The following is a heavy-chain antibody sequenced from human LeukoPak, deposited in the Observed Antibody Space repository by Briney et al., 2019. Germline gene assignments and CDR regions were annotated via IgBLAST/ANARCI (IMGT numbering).Heavy chain of an antibody. CDR3: TKDATDYGDFYYYYMDV. CDR2: ISSSSSYI. CDR1: GFTFTDYW. Sequence: PGGSLRLSCTTSGFTFTDYWMTWVRQAPGKGLEWVSSISSSSSYIYYADSVKGRFTISRDNAKNSLYLQMNSLRAEDTAVYYCTKDATDYGDFYYYYMDVWGKGTTVTVSS. V-gene: IGHV3-21*01. J-gene: IGHJ6*03. D-gene: IGHD4-17*01.